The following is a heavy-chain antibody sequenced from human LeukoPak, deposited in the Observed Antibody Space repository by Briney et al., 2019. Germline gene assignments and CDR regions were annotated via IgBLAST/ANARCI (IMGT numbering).Heavy chain of an antibody. D-gene: IGHD6-19*01. CDR2: IKQDGSEK. V-gene: IGHV3-7*01. CDR3: ARLLGTAYSSGWYKGGYFDY. CDR1: GFTFSSYW. J-gene: IGHJ4*02. Sequence: TGGSLRLSCAASGFTFSSYWMSWVRQAPGKGLEWVANIKQDGSEKYYVDSVKGRFTISRDNAKNSLYLQMNSLRAEDTAVYYCARLLGTAYSSGWYKGGYFDYWGQGTLVTVSS.